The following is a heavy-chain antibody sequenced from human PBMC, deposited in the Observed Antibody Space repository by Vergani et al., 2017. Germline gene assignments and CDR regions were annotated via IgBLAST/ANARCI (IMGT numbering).Heavy chain of an antibody. J-gene: IGHJ4*02. V-gene: IGHV1-18*04. Sequence: QVQLVQSGAEVKKPGASVKVSCKASGYTFTGYYMHWVRQAPGQGLEWMGWISAYNGNTNYAQKLQGRVTMTTDTSTSTAYMELRSLRSDDTAVYYCARSETGIVGATELDYWGQGTLVTVSS. D-gene: IGHD1-26*01. CDR2: ISAYNGNT. CDR1: GYTFTGYY. CDR3: ARSETGIVGATELDY.